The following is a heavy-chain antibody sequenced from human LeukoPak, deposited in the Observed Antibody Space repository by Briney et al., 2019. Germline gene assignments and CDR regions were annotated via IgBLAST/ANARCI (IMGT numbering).Heavy chain of an antibody. J-gene: IGHJ4*02. Sequence: GGSLRLSCAASGFTFNSYSMNWVRQAPGKGLEWVSSISSSSSYIYYADSVKGRFTISRDNSKNTLYLQMNSLRAEDTAVYYCARVSAARRVFDYWGQGTLVTVSS. CDR3: ARVSAARRVFDY. CDR2: ISSSSSYI. V-gene: IGHV3-21*01. D-gene: IGHD6-6*01. CDR1: GFTFNSYS.